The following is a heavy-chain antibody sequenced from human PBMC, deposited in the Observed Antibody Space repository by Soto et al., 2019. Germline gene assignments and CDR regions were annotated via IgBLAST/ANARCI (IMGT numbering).Heavy chain of an antibody. CDR3: ARELRLGELSFWYYFDY. CDR2: IYYSGST. Sequence: SETLSLTCTVSGGSISSYYWSWIRQPPGKGLEWIGYIYYSGSTNYNPSLKSRVTISVDTSKNQFSLKLSSVTAADTAVYYCARELRLGELSFWYYFDYWGQGTLVTVSS. V-gene: IGHV4-59*01. D-gene: IGHD3-16*02. J-gene: IGHJ4*02. CDR1: GGSISSYY.